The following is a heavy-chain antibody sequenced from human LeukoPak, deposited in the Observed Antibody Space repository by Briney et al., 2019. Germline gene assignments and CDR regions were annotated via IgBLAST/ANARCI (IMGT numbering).Heavy chain of an antibody. CDR1: GGSISSSSGNC. CDR2: IYHSGST. D-gene: IGHD4-23*01. V-gene: IGHV4-4*02. J-gene: IGHJ4*02. Sequence: SETLSLTCAVSGGSISSSSGNCWTWVRQPPGKGLEWIGEIYHSGSTNYNPSLKSRVTMLLDKSKNQFSLKLSSVTAADAAVYYCARNGGNSDFDYWGQGTLVTVSS. CDR3: ARNGGNSDFDY.